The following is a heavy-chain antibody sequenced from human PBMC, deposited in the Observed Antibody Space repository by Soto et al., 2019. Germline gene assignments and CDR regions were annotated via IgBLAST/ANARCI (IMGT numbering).Heavy chain of an antibody. Sequence: ASVKVSCKASGYTFTGYYMHWVRQAPGQGLEWMGWINPNSGGTNYAQKFQGRVTMTRDTSISTAYMELNRLRSDDTAVYYCARDWVDTAIQGHYYYYYGMDVWGQGTTVTVSS. CDR3: ARDWVDTAIQGHYYYYYGMDV. CDR2: INPNSGGT. J-gene: IGHJ6*02. V-gene: IGHV1-2*02. CDR1: GYTFTGYY. D-gene: IGHD5-18*01.